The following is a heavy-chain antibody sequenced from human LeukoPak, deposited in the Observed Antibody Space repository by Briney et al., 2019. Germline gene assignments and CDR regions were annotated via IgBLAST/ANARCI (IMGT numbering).Heavy chain of an antibody. J-gene: IGHJ3*01. CDR3: ARTATTLDCYGAKREGAFDV. CDR1: GFSISNTGIC. Sequence: SGPALVKRTQTLTLTCTFSGFSISNTGICVSWIRQPPGKALEWLARLDWDDEEYYSTSLKTRLTISKDTSKNQVVLTMTDMHPADTATYYCARTATTLDCYGAKREGAFDVWGQGALVTVSS. D-gene: IGHD2-21*01. V-gene: IGHV2-70*11. CDR2: LDWDDEE.